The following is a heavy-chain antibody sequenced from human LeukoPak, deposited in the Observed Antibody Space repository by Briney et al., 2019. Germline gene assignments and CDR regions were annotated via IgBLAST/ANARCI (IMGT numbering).Heavy chain of an antibody. CDR1: EFTFGDYA. CDR2: IRYDGNNK. V-gene: IGHV3-30*02. D-gene: IGHD3-9*01. J-gene: IGHJ4*02. Sequence: GGSLRLSCAASEFTFGDYAMHWVRQAPGKGLEWVAFIRYDGNNKYYADSVKGRFTISRDNSKNTLYLQMNSLRAEDTAVYYCAKVSEPRWLSLYYFDYWGQGTLVTVSS. CDR3: AKVSEPRWLSLYYFDY.